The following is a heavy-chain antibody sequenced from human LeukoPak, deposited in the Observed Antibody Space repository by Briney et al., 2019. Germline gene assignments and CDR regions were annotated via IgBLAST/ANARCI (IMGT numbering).Heavy chain of an antibody. CDR1: GYTFTRYY. J-gene: IGHJ4*02. D-gene: IGHD5-24*01. V-gene: IGHV1-46*01. Sequence: ASVKVSCKASGYTFTRYYMHWVRQAPGQGLEWTGIIDPSGGSTSYAQKFQGGVTMTRDATTSTVYLELSSLRSEDTAVYYCARDFGEMPNYWGQGTLVTVSS. CDR2: IDPSGGST. CDR3: ARDFGEMPNY.